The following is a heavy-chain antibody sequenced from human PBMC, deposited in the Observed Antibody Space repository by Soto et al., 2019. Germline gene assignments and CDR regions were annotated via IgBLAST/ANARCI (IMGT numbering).Heavy chain of an antibody. CDR2: IWYDGSNK. D-gene: IGHD1-26*01. J-gene: IGHJ4*02. CDR3: ARGSLGIVGATTSNGYYLDY. V-gene: IGHV3-33*01. CDR1: GFTFSSYG. Sequence: QVQLVESGGGVVQPGRSLRLSCAASGFTFSSYGMHWVRQAPGKGLEWVAVIWYDGSNKYYADSVKGRFTISRDNSKNTLYLQMNSLRAEDTAVYYCARGSLGIVGATTSNGYYLDYWGQGTLVTVSS.